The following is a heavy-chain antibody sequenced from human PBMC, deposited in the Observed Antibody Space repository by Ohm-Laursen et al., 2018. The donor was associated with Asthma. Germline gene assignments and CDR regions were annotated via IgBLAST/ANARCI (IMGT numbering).Heavy chain of an antibody. V-gene: IGHV3-21*01. CDR3: ARDKPGDRIAHLFDS. Sequence: SLRLSCAASGYTFSRYSIHWVRQVPGKGLEWVASISTASTFIYYADSVRGRFTTSRDNAKNSVYLQMNSLRAEDTAVYYCARDKPGDRIAHLFDSWGQGNLVTVSS. CDR1: GYTFSRYS. D-gene: IGHD7-27*01. J-gene: IGHJ4*02. CDR2: ISTASTFI.